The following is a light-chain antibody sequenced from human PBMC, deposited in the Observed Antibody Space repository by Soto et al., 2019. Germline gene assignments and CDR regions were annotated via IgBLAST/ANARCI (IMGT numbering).Light chain of an antibody. V-gene: IGKV1D-12*01. Sequence: DIQMTQSPSSVSASVGDRVTITCRASQGISSWLAWYQQKPGKAPQALIYDASSLKSGVPSRFSGSGSGTEFTLSVSSLQPEDFATYYCLQLDSYPRTFGQGTKVDIK. CDR3: LQLDSYPRT. CDR2: DAS. CDR1: QGISSW. J-gene: IGKJ1*01.